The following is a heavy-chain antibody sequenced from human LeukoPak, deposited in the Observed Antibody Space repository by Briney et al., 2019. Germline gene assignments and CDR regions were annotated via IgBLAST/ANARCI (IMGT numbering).Heavy chain of an antibody. J-gene: IGHJ4*02. CDR3: AKDPMTSVTTTAY. V-gene: IGHV3-23*01. CDR2: ISGSGGST. CDR1: GFTFSSYA. Sequence: PGGSLRLSCAASGFTFSSYAMSWVRQAPGKGLEWISDISGSGGSTYYADSVKGRFTISRDNSKNTLYLQMNSLRAEDTAVYYCAKDPMTSVTTTAYWGQGTLVTVSS. D-gene: IGHD4-17*01.